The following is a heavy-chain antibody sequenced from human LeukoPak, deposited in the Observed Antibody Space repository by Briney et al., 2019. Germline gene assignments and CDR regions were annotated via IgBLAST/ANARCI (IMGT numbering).Heavy chain of an antibody. Sequence: GGSLRLSCAASGFTFSSYEMNWVRQAPGKGLEWVSYIDSSGSTMYYADSVKGRFTISRDNSKNTLYLQMNSLRAEGTAVYYCARRAGAYSHPYDYWGQGTLVTVSS. V-gene: IGHV3-48*03. CDR3: ARRAGAYSHPYDY. J-gene: IGHJ4*02. CDR1: GFTFSSYE. D-gene: IGHD4/OR15-4a*01. CDR2: IDSSGSTM.